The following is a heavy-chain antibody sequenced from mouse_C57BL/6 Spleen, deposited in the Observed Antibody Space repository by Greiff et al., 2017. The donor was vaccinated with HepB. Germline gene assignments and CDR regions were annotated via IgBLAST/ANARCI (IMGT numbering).Heavy chain of an antibody. CDR2: ISDGGSYT. D-gene: IGHD2-3*01. V-gene: IGHV5-4*01. J-gene: IGHJ4*01. CDR1: GFTFSSYA. CDR3: ATGYYYYAMDY. Sequence: EVQGVESGGGLVKPGGSLKLSCAASGFTFSSYAMSWVRQTPEKRLEWVATISDGGSYTYYPDNVKGRFTISRDNAKNNLYLQMSHLNAEDTAMYYCATGYYYYAMDYWGQGTSVTVSS.